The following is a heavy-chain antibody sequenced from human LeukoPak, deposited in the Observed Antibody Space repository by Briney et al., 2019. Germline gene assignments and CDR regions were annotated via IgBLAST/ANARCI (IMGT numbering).Heavy chain of an antibody. D-gene: IGHD2-8*01. CDR3: ARAHNGDPGHFDY. CDR2: IIPFFDVV. V-gene: IGHV1-69*13. J-gene: IGHJ4*02. Sequence: SVKVSCKASGGTFSKNVVSWVRQAPGQGLEWMGGIIPFFDVVSSAQKFQGRVTITADESTSTAYMELSSLRSEDTAVYYCARAHNGDPGHFDYWGQGTLVTVSS. CDR1: GGTFSKNV.